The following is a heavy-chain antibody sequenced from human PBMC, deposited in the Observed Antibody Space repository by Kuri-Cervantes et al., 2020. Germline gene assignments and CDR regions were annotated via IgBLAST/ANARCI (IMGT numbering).Heavy chain of an antibody. CDR2: INPNSGGT. J-gene: IGHJ6*03. Sequence: ASVKVSCKASGGTFNIYAVSWVRQAPGQGLEWMAWINPNSGGTNYAQKFQGWVTMTRDTSISTAYMELSRLTSDDTAVYYCARGGPAGDCSGGNCYHSSYYYYMDVWGKGTTVTVSS. CDR1: GGTFNIYA. V-gene: IGHV1-2*04. CDR3: ARGGPAGDCSGGNCYHSSYYYYMDV. D-gene: IGHD2-15*01.